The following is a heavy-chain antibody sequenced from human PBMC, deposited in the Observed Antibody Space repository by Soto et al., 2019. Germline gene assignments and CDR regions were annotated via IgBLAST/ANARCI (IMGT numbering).Heavy chain of an antibody. CDR1: GGSISSGVYC. D-gene: IGHD3-16*02. V-gene: IGHV4-30-2*03. J-gene: IGHJ2*01. CDR2: VYPSGSP. CDR3: VRQFHYRRSEPAFDL. Sequence: PSETLSLTCAVSGGSISSGVYCWSWNRQPPGKDLEWIGYVYPSGSPYYSPSLNSRVTISVDTSKNQFSLRLNSVSAADTAVYFCVRQFHYRRSEPAFDLWGRGTLVTVSS.